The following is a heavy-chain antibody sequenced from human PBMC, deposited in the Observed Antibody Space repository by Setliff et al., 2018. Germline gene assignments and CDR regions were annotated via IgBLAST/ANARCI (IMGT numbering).Heavy chain of an antibody. D-gene: IGHD5-12*01. Sequence: ASVKVSCKVSGYTFTNYFIHWVRQAPGKGLEWMGFVDPDDGETVYAEEFQGRVAMTADTSTDTAYLQLSGLRSEDTAVYYCARCLPFLSGYDRGAFDSWGQGTLVTVSS. CDR3: ARCLPFLSGYDRGAFDS. CDR1: GYTFTNYF. J-gene: IGHJ4*02. CDR2: VDPDDGET. V-gene: IGHV1-69-2*01.